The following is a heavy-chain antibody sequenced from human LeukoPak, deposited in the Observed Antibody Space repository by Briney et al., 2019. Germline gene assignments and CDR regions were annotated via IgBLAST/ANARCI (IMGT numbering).Heavy chain of an antibody. CDR1: GFTFSTYA. Sequence: QPGGSLRLSCAASGFTFSTYAMSWVRQAPGKGLEWVSGISDSDGSTFYADSVKGRFTISRDNSENTLFLQLYSLRAEDTAVHYCAKSRRGYTYGKFDYWGQGSLVIVSS. J-gene: IGHJ4*02. CDR3: AKSRRGYTYGKFDY. V-gene: IGHV3-23*01. D-gene: IGHD5-18*01. CDR2: ISDSDGST.